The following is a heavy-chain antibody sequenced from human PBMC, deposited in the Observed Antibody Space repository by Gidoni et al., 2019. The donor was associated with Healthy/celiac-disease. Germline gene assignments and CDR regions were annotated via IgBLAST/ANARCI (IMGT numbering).Heavy chain of an antibody. J-gene: IGHJ6*02. V-gene: IGHV3-23*01. CDR2: ISGSGGST. D-gene: IGHD2-2*02. Sequence: EVQLLESGGGLVQPGGSLRLSCAASGFTFSSYAMSWVRQAPGKGLAWVSAISGSGGSTYYADSVKGRFTISRDNSKNTLYLQMNSLRAEDTAVYYCAKDQEKVVPAAILGIFGDGMDVWGQGTTVTVSS. CDR1: GFTFSSYA. CDR3: AKDQEKVVPAAILGIFGDGMDV.